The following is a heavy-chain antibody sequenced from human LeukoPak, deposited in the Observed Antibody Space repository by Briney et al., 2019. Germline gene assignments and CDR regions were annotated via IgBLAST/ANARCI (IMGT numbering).Heavy chain of an antibody. D-gene: IGHD3-22*01. Sequence: GGSLRLSCAASGFTFSSYSMNWVRQAPGKGLEWVSSISSSSSYIYYADSVKGRFTISRDNAKNSLYLQMNSLRAEDTAVYYCATYDSSGDFTHNWGQGTLVTVSS. J-gene: IGHJ4*02. V-gene: IGHV3-21*01. CDR1: GFTFSSYS. CDR3: ATYDSSGDFTHN. CDR2: ISSSSSYI.